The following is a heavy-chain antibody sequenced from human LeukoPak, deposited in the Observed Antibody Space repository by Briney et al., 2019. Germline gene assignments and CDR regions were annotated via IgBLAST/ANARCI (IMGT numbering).Heavy chain of an antibody. CDR1: GDSISSGYY. D-gene: IGHD1-26*01. J-gene: IGHJ4*02. CDR2: IYYSGST. V-gene: IGHV4-38-2*02. Sequence: PSETLSLTCTVSGDSISSGYYWGWIRQPPGKGLEWIGSIYYSGSTYYNPSLKSRVTISVDTSKNQFSLRLSSVTAADTAVYYCARDGRFPPEVLPRYFDYWGQGTLVTVSS. CDR3: ARDGRFPPEVLPRYFDY.